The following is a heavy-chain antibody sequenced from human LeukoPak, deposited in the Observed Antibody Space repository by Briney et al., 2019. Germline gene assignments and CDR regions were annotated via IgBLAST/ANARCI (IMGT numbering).Heavy chain of an antibody. V-gene: IGHV3-73*01. CDR1: GLTFSGSI. CDR3: TRLFSSSWHRYFVY. J-gene: IGHJ4*02. CDR2: IISKANSYAT. D-gene: IGHD6-13*01. Sequence: GGALRLSCVASGLTFSGSIMHWVRQASGEGLGWVGRIISKANSYATAYAASVKGRFTISRDDSKNPAYLQMNSLKTEDTAVYYCTRLFSSSWHRYFVYWGGGTLV.